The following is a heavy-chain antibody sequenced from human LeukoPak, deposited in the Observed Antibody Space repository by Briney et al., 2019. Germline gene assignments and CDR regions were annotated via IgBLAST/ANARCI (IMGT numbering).Heavy chain of an antibody. CDR2: ISYDGSNK. CDR1: GFTFSSYA. Sequence: GGSLRLSCAASGFTFSSYAMHWVRQAPGKGLEWVAVISYDGSNKYYAGSVKGRFTIPRDNSKNTLYLQMNSLRAEDTAVYYCARSITMIVVVFDYWGQGTLVTVSS. V-gene: IGHV3-30-3*01. J-gene: IGHJ4*02. D-gene: IGHD3-22*01. CDR3: ARSITMIVVVFDY.